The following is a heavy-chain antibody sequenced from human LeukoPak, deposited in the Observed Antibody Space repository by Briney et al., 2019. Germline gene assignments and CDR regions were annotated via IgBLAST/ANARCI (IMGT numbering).Heavy chain of an antibody. V-gene: IGHV1-2*02. CDR2: INPNSGGT. CDR3: ARDRSCSSTSCSHPGDFDY. J-gene: IGHJ4*02. CDR1: GYTFTGYY. Sequence: ASVKVSCKASGYTFTGYYMHWVRQAPRQGLEWMGWINPNSGGTNYAQKFQGRVTMTRDTSISTAYMELSRLRSDDTAVYYCARDRSCSSTSCSHPGDFDYWGQGTLVTVSS. D-gene: IGHD2-2*01.